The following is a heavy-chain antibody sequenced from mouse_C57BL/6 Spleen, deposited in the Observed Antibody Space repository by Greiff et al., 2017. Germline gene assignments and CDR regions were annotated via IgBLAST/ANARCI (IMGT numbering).Heavy chain of an antibody. CDR2: ISDGGSYT. D-gene: IGHD4-1*01. Sequence: EVKLVESGGGLVKPGGSLKLSCAASGFTFSSYAMSWVRQTPEKRLEWVATISDGGSYTYYPDNVKGRFTISRDNAKNNLYLQMSHLKSEDTAMYYCARDSGPYFDYWGQGTTLTVSS. V-gene: IGHV5-4*01. J-gene: IGHJ2*01. CDR3: ARDSGPYFDY. CDR1: GFTFSSYA.